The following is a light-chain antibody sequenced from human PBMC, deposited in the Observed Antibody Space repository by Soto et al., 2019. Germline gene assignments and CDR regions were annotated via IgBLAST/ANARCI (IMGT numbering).Light chain of an antibody. CDR1: SSDVGGYND. Sequence: QSALTQPPSASGSPGQSVTISCTGTSSDVGGYNDVSWYQQHPGKAPKLMISEVTQRPSGVPNRFSGSKSGNTASLTVSGLQAEDEADYYCHSYAASGKLWVFGGGTKVTVL. J-gene: IGLJ3*02. CDR3: HSYAASGKLWV. CDR2: EVT. V-gene: IGLV2-8*01.